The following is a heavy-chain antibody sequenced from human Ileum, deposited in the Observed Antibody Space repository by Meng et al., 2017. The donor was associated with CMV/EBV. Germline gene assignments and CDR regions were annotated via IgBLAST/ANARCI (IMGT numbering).Heavy chain of an antibody. CDR2: INSDGRTT. CDR1: GFTFSSYW. J-gene: IGHJ4*02. D-gene: IGHD2-21*02. CDR3: ARGTTGGHYYFDY. Sequence: GGSLRLSCAASGFTFSSYWMHWVRQAPGKGLVWVSRINSDGRTTYYADSVKGRFTISRDNAKNTLYLQVNSLRAEDTAVYYCARGTTGGHYYFDYWGQGNLVTGSS. V-gene: IGHV3-74*01.